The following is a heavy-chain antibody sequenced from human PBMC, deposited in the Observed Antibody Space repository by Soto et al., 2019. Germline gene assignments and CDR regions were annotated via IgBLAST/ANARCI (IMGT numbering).Heavy chain of an antibody. J-gene: IGHJ4*02. Sequence: GGSLRLSCAASGFTFSDYAMHWVRQAPGKGLEWVAVVSHDGRNTHYADSVKGRFTISVDTSKNQFSLKLSSVTAADTAVYYCARHFSVDYFDSWGQGALVTVSS. V-gene: IGHV3-30*03. CDR3: ARHFSVDYFDS. CDR2: VSHDGRNT. CDR1: GFTFSDYA.